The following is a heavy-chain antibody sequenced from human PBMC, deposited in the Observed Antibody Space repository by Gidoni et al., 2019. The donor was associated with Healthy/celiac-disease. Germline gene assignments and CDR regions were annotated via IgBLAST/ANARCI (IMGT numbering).Heavy chain of an antibody. J-gene: IGHJ5*02. Sequence: SNAWMNWVRQAPGKGLEWVGRIKSKTDGGTTDYAAPVKGRFTISRDDSKNTLYLQMNSLKTEDTAVYYCTTDPAWFGELLSNPWGQGTLVTVSS. CDR1: SNAW. V-gene: IGHV3-15*07. D-gene: IGHD3-10*01. CDR3: TTDPAWFGELLSNP. CDR2: IKSKTDGGTT.